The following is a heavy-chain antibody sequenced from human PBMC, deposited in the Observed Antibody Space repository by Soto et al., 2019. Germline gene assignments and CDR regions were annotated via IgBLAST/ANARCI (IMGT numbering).Heavy chain of an antibody. Sequence: EVQLLESGGGLVQPGGSLRLSCGASGFIFGSYAMSWVRQAPGKGPEWVSAITGRSERLYYADSVRGRFTISRDNSKSILYLHMHSLRAEDTALYYCVKESPSESVRNYYFDDWGQGTVVTVSS. CDR2: ITGRSERL. CDR1: GFIFGSYA. V-gene: IGHV3-23*01. D-gene: IGHD4-17*01. CDR3: VKESPSESVRNYYFDD. J-gene: IGHJ4*02.